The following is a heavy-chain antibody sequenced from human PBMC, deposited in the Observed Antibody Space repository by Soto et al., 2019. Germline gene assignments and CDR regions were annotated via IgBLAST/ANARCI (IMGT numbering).Heavy chain of an antibody. J-gene: IGHJ4*02. CDR1: GGTFASYT. CDR3: ARGDNSGWSEVKY. V-gene: IGHV1-69*01. CDR2: VIPVLNSS. D-gene: IGHD6-19*01. Sequence: QVQMIQSGAEVRKPGSSVKVSCKSSGGTFASYTINWVRQAAGQGLEWMGGVIPVLNSSYVAQKLQGRVTISATRTADESTTTAYMELRGLRSEDTAVYYCARGDNSGWSEVKYWVQRTVVTV.